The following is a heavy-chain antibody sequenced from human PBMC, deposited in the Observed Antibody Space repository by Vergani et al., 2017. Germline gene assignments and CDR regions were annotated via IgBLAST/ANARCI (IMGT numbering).Heavy chain of an antibody. CDR2: ISYDGSNK. J-gene: IGHJ4*02. CDR1: GFTFSSYA. V-gene: IGHV3-30*01. CDR3: ARTYYGSGSPLGY. D-gene: IGHD3-10*01. Sequence: QVQLVESGGGVVQPGRSLRLSCAASGFTFSSYAMHWVRQAPGKGLEWVAVISYDGSNKYYADSVKGRFTISRDNSKNTLYLQMNSLRAEDTAVYYCARTYYGSGSPLGYWGQGTLVTVSS.